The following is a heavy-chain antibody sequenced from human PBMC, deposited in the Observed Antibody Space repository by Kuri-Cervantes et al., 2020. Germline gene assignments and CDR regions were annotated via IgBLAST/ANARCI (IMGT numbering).Heavy chain of an antibody. J-gene: IGHJ4*02. CDR3: ARISIVGAIADY. Sequence: SETLSLTCTVPGGSISSYYWSWIRLPPGKGLEWIGSIYYSGSTYYNPSLKSRVTISVDTSKNQFSLKLSSVTAADTAVYYCARISIVGAIADYWGQGTLVTVSS. CDR1: GGSISSYY. CDR2: IYYSGST. D-gene: IGHD1-26*01. V-gene: IGHV4-59*05.